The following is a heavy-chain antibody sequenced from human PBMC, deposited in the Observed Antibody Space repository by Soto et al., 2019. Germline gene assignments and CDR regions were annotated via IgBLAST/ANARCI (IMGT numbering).Heavy chain of an antibody. CDR2: IYHSGST. Sequence: QVQLQESGPGLVKPSGTLSLTCAVSGGSISSSNWWSWVRQPPGKGLEWIGEIYHSGSTNYNPSLKSRVTISVDKSKNQFSLKLSSVTAADTAVYYCATSKNCRGGSCYYGYFDYWGQGTLVTVSS. CDR1: GGSISSSNW. V-gene: IGHV4-4*02. D-gene: IGHD2-15*01. J-gene: IGHJ4*02. CDR3: ATSKNCRGGSCYYGYFDY.